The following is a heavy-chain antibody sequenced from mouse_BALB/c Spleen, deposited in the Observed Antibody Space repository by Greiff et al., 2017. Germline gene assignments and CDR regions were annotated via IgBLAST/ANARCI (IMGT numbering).Heavy chain of an antibody. CDR2: IYPGGGYT. CDR1: GYTFTNYW. CDR3: ARGLLLDAMDY. J-gene: IGHJ4*01. Sequence: VQLQQSGAELVRPGTSVTISCKASGYTFTNYWLGWVKQRPGHGLEWIGDIYPGGGYTNYNEKFKGKATLTADTSASTAYMQLSSLTSEDSAVYFCARGLLLDAMDYWGQGTSVTVSS. D-gene: IGHD2-3*01. V-gene: IGHV1-63*02.